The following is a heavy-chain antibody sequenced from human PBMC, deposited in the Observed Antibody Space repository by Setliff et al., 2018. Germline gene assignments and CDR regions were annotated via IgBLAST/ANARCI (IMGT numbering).Heavy chain of an antibody. CDR2: INPNSGGT. V-gene: IGHV1-2*06. J-gene: IGHJ4*02. D-gene: IGHD3-16*02. Sequence: GASVKVSCKASGYTFTGYYMHWVRQAPGQGLEWMGRINPNSGGTSYAQKFQGRVTMTRDTSISTAYMELSRLRSDDTAVYYCARVPYDYVWGSYRTFDYWGQGTLVTVSS. CDR1: GYTFTGYY. CDR3: ARVPYDYVWGSYRTFDY.